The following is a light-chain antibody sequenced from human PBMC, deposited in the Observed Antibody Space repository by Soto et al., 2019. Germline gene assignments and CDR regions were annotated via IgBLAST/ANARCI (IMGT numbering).Light chain of an antibody. V-gene: IGLV1-44*01. CDR2: TYN. Sequence: QSVLTQPPSASGTPGQRVTISCSGSSSNIGSNTVNWYQQLPGTAPKLLFYTYNQRPSGVPDRFSGSKSGTSASLAISGLQSEDEADYYCAAWDDSLNGWVFGGGTKLTVL. J-gene: IGLJ3*02. CDR1: SSNIGSNT. CDR3: AAWDDSLNGWV.